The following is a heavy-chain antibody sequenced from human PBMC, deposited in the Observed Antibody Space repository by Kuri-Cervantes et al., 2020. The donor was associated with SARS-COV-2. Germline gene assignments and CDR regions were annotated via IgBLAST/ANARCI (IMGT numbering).Heavy chain of an antibody. Sequence: SVKVSCKASGGTFSSYAISWVRQAPGQGLEWMGGIIPILGIANYAQKFQGRVTITADKSTSTAYMELSSLRTEDTALYYCAKDFPCTSCYLGFDYWGQGTLVTVSS. V-gene: IGHV1-69*10. J-gene: IGHJ4*02. CDR2: IIPILGIA. CDR1: GGTFSSYA. CDR3: AKDFPCTSCYLGFDY. D-gene: IGHD2-2*01.